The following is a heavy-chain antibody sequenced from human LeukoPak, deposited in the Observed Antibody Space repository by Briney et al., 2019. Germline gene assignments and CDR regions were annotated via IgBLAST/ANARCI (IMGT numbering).Heavy chain of an antibody. J-gene: IGHJ5*02. D-gene: IGHD3-16*02. CDR3: ASFRVGELSLYTA. CDR2: TRNKANNYTT. CDR1: GFTFSDHY. Sequence: GGSLRLSCAASGFTFSDHYMDWVRQAPGKGLEWVGRTRNKANNYTTEYAASVKGRFTISRDDSKNSLYLQMNSLKTEDTAVYYCASFRVGELSLYTAWGQGTLVTVSS. V-gene: IGHV3-72*01.